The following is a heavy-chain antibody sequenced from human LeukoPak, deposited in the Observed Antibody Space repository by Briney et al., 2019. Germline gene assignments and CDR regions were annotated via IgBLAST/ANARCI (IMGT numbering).Heavy chain of an antibody. V-gene: IGHV3-15*01. CDR2: LKSKTDSGTT. CDR3: TTGYGSGSYYFDY. D-gene: IGHD3-10*01. Sequence: PGGSLRLSCAASGFTFSNAWMSWVRQAQGKGLEWVGRLKSKTDSGTTDYAAPVKGRFNISRDESKNTLYLQMSSLKTEDTAVYYCTTGYGSGSYYFDYWGQGTLVTVSS. J-gene: IGHJ4*02. CDR1: GFTFSNAW.